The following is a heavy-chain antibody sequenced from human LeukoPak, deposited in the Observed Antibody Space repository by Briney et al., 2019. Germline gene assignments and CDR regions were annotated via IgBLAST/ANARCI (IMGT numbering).Heavy chain of an antibody. V-gene: IGHV3-43*01. Sequence: GGSLRLSCAASGFTFDDYTMHWVRQAPGKGLEWVSLISWDGGSTYYADSVKGRFTISRDNAKNSLYLQMNSLRAEDTALYYCAKGSGWYHYFDCWGQGTLVTVSS. CDR3: AKGSGWYHYFDC. CDR1: GFTFDDYT. D-gene: IGHD6-19*01. CDR2: ISWDGGST. J-gene: IGHJ4*02.